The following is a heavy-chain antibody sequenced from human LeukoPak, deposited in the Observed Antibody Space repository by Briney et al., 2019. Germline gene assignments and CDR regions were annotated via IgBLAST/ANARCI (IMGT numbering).Heavy chain of an antibody. J-gene: IGHJ4*02. Sequence: SETLSLTRAVYGGSFSGYYWGWIRQPQGKGMGWVGSIYYSGSTYYTPSLNSQLTISVDTSNNQFSLKLSSVTAADTAVYYCARHTIQLWFPYYFDYWGQGTLVTVSS. CDR3: ARHTIQLWFPYYFDY. V-gene: IGHV4-39*01. CDR2: IYYSGST. CDR1: GGSFSGYY. D-gene: IGHD5-18*01.